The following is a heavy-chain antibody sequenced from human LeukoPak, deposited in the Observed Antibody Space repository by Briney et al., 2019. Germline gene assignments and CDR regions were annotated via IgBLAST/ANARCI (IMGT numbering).Heavy chain of an antibody. V-gene: IGHV3-23*01. D-gene: IGHD4-17*01. J-gene: IGHJ4*02. CDR2: ISGGGGNT. CDR3: ARGDYGDYEAPFDY. Sequence: PGGSLRLSCAASKFAFSSYAMSWVRQAPGKGLEWVSAISGGGGNTYYADSVEGRFTISRDNAKNSLYLQMNSLRAEDTAVYYCARGDYGDYEAPFDYWGQGTLVTVSS. CDR1: KFAFSSYA.